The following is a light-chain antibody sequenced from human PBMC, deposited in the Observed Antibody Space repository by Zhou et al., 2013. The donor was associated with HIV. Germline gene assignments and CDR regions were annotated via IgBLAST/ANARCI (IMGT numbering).Light chain of an antibody. CDR1: QTLDTN. V-gene: IGKV3-20*01. Sequence: IVMTQSPATLSLAPGETATLSCRASQTLDTNLAWYQQRPGQAPRLLIYGVSSRATGFPDRFSGSGSGTDFTLTISRLEPEDFAVYYCQQYGDSPLTFGGGTKVEIK. J-gene: IGKJ4*01. CDR2: GVS. CDR3: QQYGDSPLT.